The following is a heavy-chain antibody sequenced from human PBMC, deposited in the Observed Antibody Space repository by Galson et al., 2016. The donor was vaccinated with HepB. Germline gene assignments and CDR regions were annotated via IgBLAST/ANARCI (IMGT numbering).Heavy chain of an antibody. Sequence: SETLSLTCTVSGGSIINSTYYWGWIRQPPGKGLEWIASIYYSGSTYFHPSLKSRVTISVDTSKNQFSLNLSSVTAADTAVYYCARLENRITMIDYWGQGTLVTLSS. CDR2: IYYSGST. J-gene: IGHJ4*02. CDR1: GGSIINSTYY. V-gene: IGHV4-39*01. CDR3: ARLENRITMIDY. D-gene: IGHD3-22*01.